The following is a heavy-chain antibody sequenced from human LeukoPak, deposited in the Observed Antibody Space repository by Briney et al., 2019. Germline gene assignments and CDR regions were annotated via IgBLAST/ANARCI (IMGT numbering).Heavy chain of an antibody. CDR3: ASNTGTVFDN. CDR1: GDFITAYY. J-gene: IGHJ4*02. CDR2: VYYSGKT. V-gene: IGHV4-59*01. Sequence: SESLSLTCTVSGDFITAYYWSWIRQAPGKGLEWIGYVYYSGKTEYNPSLRSRVTISLEMSNHQFSLKLTSVTAADTAVYYCASNTGTVFDNWGQGALVTVSS. D-gene: IGHD1-1*01.